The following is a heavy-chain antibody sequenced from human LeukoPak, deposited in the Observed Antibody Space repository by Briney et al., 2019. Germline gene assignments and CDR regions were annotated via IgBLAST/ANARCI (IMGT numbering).Heavy chain of an antibody. V-gene: IGHV3-7*03. CDR1: GFTFSESW. Sequence: GGSLRLSCVVSGFTFSESWMSWVRQAPGKGLGWVASLNLDGSDKYYVDSVKGRFTISRDNAKNSLYLQMDSLRVEDTAVYYCARGKRYPDYWGQGTLVTVSS. J-gene: IGHJ4*02. CDR3: ARGKRYPDY. D-gene: IGHD1-1*01. CDR2: LNLDGSDK.